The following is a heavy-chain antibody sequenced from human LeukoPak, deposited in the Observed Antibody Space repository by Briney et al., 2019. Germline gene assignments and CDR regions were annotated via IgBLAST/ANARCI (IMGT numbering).Heavy chain of an antibody. CDR3: ARGAKWAYYFDY. V-gene: IGHV3-74*01. D-gene: IGHD1-26*01. CDR2: INGDESST. J-gene: IGHJ4*02. Sequence: GGSLRLPCAASAFTFSTYWMHWVRQVPGKGLEWVSRINGDESSTNYADSVKGRFTISRDNAKDTLYLHLNSLTAEDTAVYYCARGAKWAYYFDYWGQGTLVTVSS. CDR1: AFTFSTYW.